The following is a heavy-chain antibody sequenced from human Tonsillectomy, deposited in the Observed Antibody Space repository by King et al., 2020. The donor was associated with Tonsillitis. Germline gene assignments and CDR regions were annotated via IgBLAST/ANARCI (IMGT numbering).Heavy chain of an antibody. J-gene: IGHJ4*02. Sequence: QLQESGPGLVKPSETLSLTCTVSGGSISSSSYYWGWIRQPPGKGLEWIGSIYYSGSTYYNPSLKRRVTISVDTSKNQFSLKLSSVTAADTAVYYCARLYIVVVPAASPEYYFDYWGQGTLVTVSS. D-gene: IGHD2-2*01. CDR2: IYYSGST. CDR3: ARLYIVVVPAASPEYYFDY. CDR1: GGSISSSSYY. V-gene: IGHV4-39*01.